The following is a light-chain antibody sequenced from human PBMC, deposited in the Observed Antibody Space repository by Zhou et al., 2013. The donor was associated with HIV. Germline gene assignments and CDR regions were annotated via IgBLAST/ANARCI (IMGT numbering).Light chain of an antibody. J-gene: IGKJ4*01. CDR1: RSVGSN. CDR2: GAS. CDR3: QQYGTSLT. Sequence: EIVMTQSPATLSVSPGERATLSCRASRSVGSNLAWYQHKPGQAPRVLFYGASIRAPGTPARFSGSGSETEFTLTISSLESEDFAVYYCQQYGTSLTFGGGTKVEIK. V-gene: IGKV3-15*01.